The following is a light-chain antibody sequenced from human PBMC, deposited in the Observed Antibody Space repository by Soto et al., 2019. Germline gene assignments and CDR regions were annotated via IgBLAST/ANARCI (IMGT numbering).Light chain of an antibody. Sequence: QSVLTQSPSASASLGASVKLTCTLTSGHSSYAIAWHQQQPEKGPRYLMNLNGDGSHSKGDGIPDRFSGSSSGAERYLTISSLQSEDEADYYCQTWGTGIQVFGGVTKLTVL. CDR3: QTWGTGIQV. CDR1: SGHSSYA. V-gene: IGLV4-69*01. J-gene: IGLJ3*02. CDR2: LNGDGSH.